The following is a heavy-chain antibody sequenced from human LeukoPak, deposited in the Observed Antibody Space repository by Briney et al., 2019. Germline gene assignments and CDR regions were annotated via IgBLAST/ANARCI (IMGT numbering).Heavy chain of an antibody. CDR3: ARSIAAKTNRFDP. V-gene: IGHV3-53*01. J-gene: IGHJ5*02. D-gene: IGHD2-15*01. CDR1: GFTVSSNY. CDR2: IYSGGST. Sequence: PGGSLRLSCAASGFTVSSNYMSWVRQAPGKGLEWVSVIYSGGSTYYADSVKGRFTISRDNSKNTLYLQMNSLRAEDTAVYYCARSIAAKTNRFDPWGQGTLVTVSS.